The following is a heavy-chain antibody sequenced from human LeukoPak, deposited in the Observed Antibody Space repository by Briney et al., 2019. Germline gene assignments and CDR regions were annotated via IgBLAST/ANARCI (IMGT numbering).Heavy chain of an antibody. D-gene: IGHD6-6*01. CDR2: IHTSGST. J-gene: IGHJ4*02. CDR3: AREGSMTARPFVSIDY. V-gene: IGHV4-4*07. Sequence: TSETLSLTCTVSGGSIRTYYWSWIRQPAGKALEWIGRIHTSGSTDYNPSLESRVSMSVDTSNNQFSLKLRSVTAADTAVYYCAREGSMTARPFVSIDYWVQGTLVTVSS. CDR1: GGSIRTYY.